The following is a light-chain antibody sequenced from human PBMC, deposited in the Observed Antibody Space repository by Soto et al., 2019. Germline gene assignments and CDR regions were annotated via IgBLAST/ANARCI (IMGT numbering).Light chain of an antibody. J-gene: IGKJ1*01. V-gene: IGKV4-1*01. CDR1: QGIFYSSNNKNY. CDR3: QQYYSTPWT. Sequence: DIVMTQSPDSVAVSLGERSTINCKSSQGIFYSSNNKNYLTWYQQKPGQPPKLLIYWASTRESGVPDRFSGSGSGTDFTLTISSLQAEDVAVYYCQQYYSTPWTFGQGTKVDIK. CDR2: WAS.